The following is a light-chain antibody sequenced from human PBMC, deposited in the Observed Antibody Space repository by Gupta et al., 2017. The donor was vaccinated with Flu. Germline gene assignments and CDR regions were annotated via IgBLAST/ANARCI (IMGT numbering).Light chain of an antibody. CDR1: QSVSSN. V-gene: IGKV3-15*01. Sequence: ESATRSCRASQSVSSNLACYHQKPAQPPRLLIFGASSRAAGIPAKFCGSGSGTKFTLTISSLQSEDYAVYYCRKYNIWPPWTFGQGTKVEIK. CDR3: RKYNIWPPWT. J-gene: IGKJ1*01. CDR2: GAS.